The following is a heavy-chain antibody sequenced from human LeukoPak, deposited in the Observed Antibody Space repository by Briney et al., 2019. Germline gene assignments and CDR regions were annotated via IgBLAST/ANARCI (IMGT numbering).Heavy chain of an antibody. D-gene: IGHD2-2*03. J-gene: IGHJ4*02. CDR2: IRSDESDK. CDR3: ARDSSNERDSDGSFDS. CDR1: GFSFSSYG. Sequence: PGGSLRLSCAASGFSFSSYGMHWLRQAPGKGLEWVAFIRSDESDKYYIDSMKGRLTISRDTSTNTLFLQMYSLRSEDTAVYYCARDSSNERDSDGSFDSWGQGTLVTVSS. V-gene: IGHV3-30*02.